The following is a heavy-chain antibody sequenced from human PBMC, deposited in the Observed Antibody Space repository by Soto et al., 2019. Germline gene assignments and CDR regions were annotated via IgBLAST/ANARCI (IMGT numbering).Heavy chain of an antibody. Sequence: SETLSLTCTVSGGSISSGDYCWSWIRQPPGKGLEWIGEINHSGSTNYNPSLKSRVTRSVDTSKNQFSLKLSSVTAADTAVYYCARGHSYGYFDYWGQGTLVTVSS. J-gene: IGHJ4*02. V-gene: IGHV4-39*07. D-gene: IGHD5-18*01. CDR1: GGSISSGDYC. CDR2: INHSGST. CDR3: ARGHSYGYFDY.